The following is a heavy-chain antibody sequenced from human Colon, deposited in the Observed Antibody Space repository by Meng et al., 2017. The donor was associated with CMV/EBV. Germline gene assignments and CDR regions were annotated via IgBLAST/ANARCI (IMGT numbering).Heavy chain of an antibody. V-gene: IGHV4-59*11. CDR1: GDSIRSHY. CDR2: IYYSGSA. J-gene: IGHJ4*02. Sequence: GSLRLSCTVSGDSIRSHYWSWIRQPPGKGLEWMGYIYYSGSATYSPSLRSRITISVDTSKNQFSLNLRSVTAADTAMYFCARGLGHASNNSLDYWGQGTLVTVSS. CDR3: ARGLGHASNNSLDY. D-gene: IGHD1-1*01.